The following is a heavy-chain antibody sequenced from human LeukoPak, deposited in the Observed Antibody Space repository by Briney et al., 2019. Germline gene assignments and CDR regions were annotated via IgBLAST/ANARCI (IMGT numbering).Heavy chain of an antibody. J-gene: IGHJ5*02. Sequence: SETLSLTCTVSGGSISSYYWNWIRQPPGKGLEWLGYIHYSGSTKYNPSLESRVTISLDMAKNQFSLRLSSVTAADTAVYYCARYSSSVGWFDPWGHGTLVTVSS. CDR3: ARYSSSVGWFDP. CDR1: GGSISSYY. CDR2: IHYSGST. D-gene: IGHD6-13*01. V-gene: IGHV4-59*08.